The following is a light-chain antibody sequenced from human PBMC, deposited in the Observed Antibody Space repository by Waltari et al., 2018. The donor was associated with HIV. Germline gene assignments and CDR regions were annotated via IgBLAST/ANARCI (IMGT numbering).Light chain of an antibody. CDR2: DVN. V-gene: IGLV2-14*03. J-gene: IGLJ1*01. CDR3: NSFSSRNSYV. Sequence: QSALTQPASVSGSPGQSITISCTGTSSDVGAYNYVSWYQQHTGNAPKVIIYDVNSRPLGSSIRFSGSKSGNTSSLTISGLQAEDDADYYCNSFSSRNSYVFGTGTTVTV. CDR1: SSDVGAYNY.